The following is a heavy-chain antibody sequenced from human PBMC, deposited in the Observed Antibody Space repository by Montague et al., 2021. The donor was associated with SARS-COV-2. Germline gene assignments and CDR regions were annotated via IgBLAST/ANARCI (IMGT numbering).Heavy chain of an antibody. D-gene: IGHD3-9*01. CDR3: ARDLRYFDWLFHSSGYYNYFDY. V-gene: IGHV3-7*01. Sequence: SLRLSCAASGFTFSSYWMGWVRQAPGKGLEWVANIKQDGSEKYYVDSVKGRFTISRDNAKNSLYLQMNSLRAEDTAVYYCARDLRYFDWLFHSSGYYNYFDYWGQGTLVTVSS. CDR2: IKQDGSEK. J-gene: IGHJ4*02. CDR1: GFTFSSYW.